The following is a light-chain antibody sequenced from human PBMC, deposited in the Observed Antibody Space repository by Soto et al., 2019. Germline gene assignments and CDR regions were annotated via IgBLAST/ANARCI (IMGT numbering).Light chain of an antibody. CDR1: SGHSNYA. Sequence: QAVLTQSPSASASLGASVKLTCTLSSGHSNYAIAWHQQQPEKGPRYLMKVNSDGSHSKGDGIPDRFSGSSSGAERYLTISSLQSEDEADYYCQTWGTGVVFGGVTKLTVL. CDR2: VNSDGSH. CDR3: QTWGTGVV. V-gene: IGLV4-69*01. J-gene: IGLJ2*01.